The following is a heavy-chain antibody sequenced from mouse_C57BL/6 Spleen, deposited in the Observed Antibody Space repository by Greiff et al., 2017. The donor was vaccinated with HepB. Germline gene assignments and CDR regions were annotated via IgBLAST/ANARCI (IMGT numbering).Heavy chain of an antibody. CDR2: IYPGDGDT. V-gene: IGHV1-82*01. J-gene: IGHJ1*03. Sequence: VQLQQSGPELVKPGASVKISCKASGYAFSSSWMNWVKQRPGKGLEWIGRIYPGDGDTNYNGKFKGKVTLTADKSPSTAYMQLSSLTSEDSAVYFCSRQGNYVSSSLTGYFDVWGTGTTVTVSS. D-gene: IGHD1-1*01. CDR1: GYAFSSSW. CDR3: SRQGNYVSSSLTGYFDV.